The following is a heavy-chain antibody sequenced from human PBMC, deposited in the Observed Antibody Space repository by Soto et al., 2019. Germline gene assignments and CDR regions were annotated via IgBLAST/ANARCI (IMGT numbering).Heavy chain of an antibody. CDR2: ISHSGASK. D-gene: IGHD2-2*01. V-gene: IGHV3-23*01. J-gene: IGHJ4*02. Sequence: EVQLLESGGALVRPGGSLRLSCAASGFTFSNYDLSWVRQAPGKGLEWVSSISHSGASKYYADSVKGRFAISRDNSKNTLSLQMNSLRADDTAVYFCAPHSYCSSTACYEDYWGQGTLVTVSS. CDR1: GFTFSNYD. CDR3: APHSYCSSTACYEDY.